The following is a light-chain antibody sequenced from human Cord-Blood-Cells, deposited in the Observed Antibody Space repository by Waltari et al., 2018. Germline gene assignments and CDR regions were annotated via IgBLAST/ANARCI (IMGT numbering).Light chain of an antibody. J-gene: IGKJ2*01. V-gene: IGKV1-5*01. Sequence: DIQMTQSPSTLSASVGDRVTITCRASQGISSWFAWYQQKPGKAPKLLIYDASSLESWVPSTVSVSGSQTLLTLTTSCLLPNYLPTYVYKQYICHYTFGQGTKLEIK. CDR2: DAS. CDR3: KQYICHYT. CDR1: QGISSW.